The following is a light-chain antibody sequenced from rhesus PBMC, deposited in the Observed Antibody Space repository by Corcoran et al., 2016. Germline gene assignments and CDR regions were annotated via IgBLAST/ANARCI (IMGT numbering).Light chain of an antibody. CDR1: QGLSNA. CDR2: AAS. Sequence: DIHMTQSPSSLSASVGDKVTITCRASQGLSNALAWYQQKPGKAPKLLIYAASNLQSGVPSRFSGSGSGIDVTLTISSLQPEDFAVYYCQQRNSYPPTFGPGTKLDIK. V-gene: IGKV1-33*01. CDR3: QQRNSYPPT. J-gene: IGKJ3*01.